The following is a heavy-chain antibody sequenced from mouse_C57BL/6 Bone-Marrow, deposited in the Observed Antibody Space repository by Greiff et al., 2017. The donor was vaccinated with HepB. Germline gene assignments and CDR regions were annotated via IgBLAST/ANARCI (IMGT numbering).Heavy chain of an antibody. D-gene: IGHD2-4*01. V-gene: IGHV1-26*01. J-gene: IGHJ2*01. CDR2: INPNNGGT. CDR3: ARSLGLRPYFDY. Sequence: VQLQQSGPELVKPGASVKISCKASGYTFTDYYMNWVKQSHGKSLEWIGDINPNNGGTSYNQKFKGKATLTVDKSSSTAYMELRSLTSEDSAVYYCARSLGLRPYFDYWGQGTTLTVSS. CDR1: GYTFTDYY.